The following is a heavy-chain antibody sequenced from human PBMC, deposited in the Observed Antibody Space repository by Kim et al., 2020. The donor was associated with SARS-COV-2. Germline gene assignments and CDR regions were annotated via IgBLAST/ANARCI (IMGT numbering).Heavy chain of an antibody. CDR3: ARGEDSSGYYSGY. V-gene: IGHV3-11*03. D-gene: IGHD3-22*01. CDR2: ISSSSSYT. Sequence: GGSLRLSCAASGFTFSDYYMSWIRQAPGKGLEWVSYISSSSSYTNYADSVKGRFTISRDNAKNSLYLQMNSLRAEDTAVYYCARGEDSSGYYSGYWGQGTLVAVSS. CDR1: GFTFSDYY. J-gene: IGHJ4*02.